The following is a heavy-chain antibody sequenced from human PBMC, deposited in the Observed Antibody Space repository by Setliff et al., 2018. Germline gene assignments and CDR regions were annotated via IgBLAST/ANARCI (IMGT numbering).Heavy chain of an antibody. CDR1: GGSISSYY. Sequence: ETLSLTCTVSGGSISSYYWSWIRQPPWKGLEWIGYIYTSGSTNYNPSLKSRVTISLDTSKNQFSLKLSSVTAADTAVYYCARAAKYDSSGYYGESPSFFFDSWGQGTLVTVSS. CDR3: ARAAKYDSSGYYGESPSFFFDS. D-gene: IGHD3-22*01. CDR2: IYTSGST. V-gene: IGHV4-4*08. J-gene: IGHJ4*02.